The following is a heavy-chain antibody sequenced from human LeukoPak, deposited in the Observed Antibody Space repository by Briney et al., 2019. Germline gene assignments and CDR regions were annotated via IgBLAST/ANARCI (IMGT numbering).Heavy chain of an antibody. CDR3: TRNTYRGDSSSWYPPLYYYYGMDV. CDR2: IRSKAYGGTT. D-gene: IGHD6-13*01. J-gene: IGHJ6*02. V-gene: IGHV3-49*03. Sequence: GGSLRLSCTASGFTFGDYAMSWFRQAPGKGLEWVGFIRSKAYGGTTEYAASVKGRFTISRDDSKSIAYLQMNSLKTEDTAVYYCTRNTYRGDSSSWYPPLYYYYGMDVWGQGTTVTVSS. CDR1: GFTFGDYA.